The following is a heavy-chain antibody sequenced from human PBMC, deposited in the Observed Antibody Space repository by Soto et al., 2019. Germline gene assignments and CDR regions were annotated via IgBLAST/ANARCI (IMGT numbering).Heavy chain of an antibody. CDR1: GFTFRSYG. CDR3: AKDRWGDILSGTYRGGWFDP. V-gene: IGHV3-30*18. J-gene: IGHJ5*02. Sequence: QVQLVESGGGVVQPGRSLRLSCAASGFTFRSYGMHWVRQAPGKGLEWVAVISYDGSNKYHADSVKGRFTISRDNSKNTLYLQMNSLRAEDTAVYYCAKDRWGDILSGTYRGGWFDPWGQGTVVTVSS. D-gene: IGHD3-9*01. CDR2: ISYDGSNK.